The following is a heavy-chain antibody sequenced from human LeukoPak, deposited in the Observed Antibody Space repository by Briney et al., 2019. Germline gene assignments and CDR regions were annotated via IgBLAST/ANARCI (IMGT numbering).Heavy chain of an antibody. CDR1: GYTFTSYD. D-gene: IGHD3-10*01. J-gene: IGHJ3*02. V-gene: IGHV1-8*02. CDR2: MNPNSGNT. CDR3: ASRITTVRGADIDAFGI. Sequence: ASVKVSCKASGYTFTSYDINWVRQAPGQGLEWMGWMNPNSGNTSYAQKFQGRVTMTRNTSISTAYMELSSLRSDDTAVYYCASRITTVRGADIDAFGIWGQGTMVTVSS.